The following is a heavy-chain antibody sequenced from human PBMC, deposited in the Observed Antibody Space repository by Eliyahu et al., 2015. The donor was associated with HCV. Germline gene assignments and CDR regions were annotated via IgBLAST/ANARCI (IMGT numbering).Heavy chain of an antibody. Sequence: EVQLVESGGGLVKPGGSLRLSCAASGFTFXSYSXNWVRQAPGKGLEWVSSISSSSSYIYYADSVKGRFTISRDNAKNSLYLQMNSLRAEDTAVYYCARDRGKVMAGPYYYYYGMDVWGQGTTVTVSS. D-gene: IGHD6-19*01. CDR2: ISSSSSYI. CDR3: ARDRGKVMAGPYYYYYGMDV. J-gene: IGHJ6*02. CDR1: GFTFXSYS. V-gene: IGHV3-21*01.